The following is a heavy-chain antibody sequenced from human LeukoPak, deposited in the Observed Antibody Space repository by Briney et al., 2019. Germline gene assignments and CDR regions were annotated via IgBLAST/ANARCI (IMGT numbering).Heavy chain of an antibody. CDR3: ARDSPAYTIDAFDI. CDR1: GGSISSGSYY. J-gene: IGHJ3*02. Sequence: SETLSLTCTVSGGSISSGSYYWSWIRQPAGKGLEWIGRIYTSGSTNYNPSLKSRVTISVDTSKNQFSLKLSSVTAADTAVYYCARDSPAYTIDAFDIWGQGTMVTVSS. V-gene: IGHV4-61*02. D-gene: IGHD3-16*01. CDR2: IYTSGST.